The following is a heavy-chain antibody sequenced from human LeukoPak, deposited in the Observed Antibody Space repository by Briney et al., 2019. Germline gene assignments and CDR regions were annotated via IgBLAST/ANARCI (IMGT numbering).Heavy chain of an antibody. CDR3: ARDGYHFWSGYPTTVDF. CDR2: IRSSSNII. D-gene: IGHD3-3*01. V-gene: IGHV3-48*01. CDR1: GFTFSTYA. Sequence: GGSLRPSCAASGFTFSTYAMNWVRQAPGKGLEVVSYIRSSSNIIYYPDSVEGRFTISRDNANNSLYLQMHSLRAEDTAVYYCARDGYHFWSGYPTTVDFWGQGTLVTVSS. J-gene: IGHJ4*02.